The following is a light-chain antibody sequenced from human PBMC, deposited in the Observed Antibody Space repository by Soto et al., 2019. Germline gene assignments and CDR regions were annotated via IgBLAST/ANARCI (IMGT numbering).Light chain of an antibody. J-gene: IGKJ2*01. CDR1: QSVSSNY. CDR3: QQYGNSPYA. V-gene: IGKV3-20*01. Sequence: EIVLPQSPGTLSLSPGERATLSCRASQSVSSNYLAWYQQKSGQAPRLLIYGASSRATGIPDRFSGSGSGTDFTLTISKLEPEDFAVYYCQQYGNSPYAFGQGTELEI. CDR2: GAS.